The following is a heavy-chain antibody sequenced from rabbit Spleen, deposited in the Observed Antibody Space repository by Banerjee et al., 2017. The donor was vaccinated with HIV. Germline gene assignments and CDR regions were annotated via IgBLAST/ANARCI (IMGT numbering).Heavy chain of an antibody. CDR2: INAVTGNA. J-gene: IGHJ4*01. D-gene: IGHD4-1*01. CDR1: GFSFSDRDV. CDR3: ARYLAGIIVWNFNL. Sequence: QEQLVEAGGGLVKPEGSLTITCKASGFSFSDRDVMCWLRRAPGKGLEWIECINAVTGNAVYASWAKGRLTFPNTSSTTVDLKMPSLTAADTARYFCARYLAGIIVWNFNLWGPGTLVTVS. V-gene: IGHV1S45*01.